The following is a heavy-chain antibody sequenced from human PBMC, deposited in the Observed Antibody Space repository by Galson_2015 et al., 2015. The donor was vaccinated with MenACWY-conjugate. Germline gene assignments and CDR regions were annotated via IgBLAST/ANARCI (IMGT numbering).Heavy chain of an antibody. CDR1: DFVFSSRA. Sequence: SLRLSCAAPDFVFSSRAMSWVRQAPWKGLEWVAAISGSPGTTFYADSVRGHFTISRDKSQNTLYLQMNSLRAEDTAVYYCVKEEESGYSYAETWGQGTLVTVSS. CDR2: ISGSPGTT. J-gene: IGHJ5*02. D-gene: IGHD5-12*01. V-gene: IGHV3-23*01. CDR3: VKEEESGYSYAET.